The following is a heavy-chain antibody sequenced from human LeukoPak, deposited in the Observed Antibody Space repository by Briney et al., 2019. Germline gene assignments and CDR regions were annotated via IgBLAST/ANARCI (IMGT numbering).Heavy chain of an antibody. J-gene: IGHJ4*02. CDR3: ASGQQWLVRVFDY. V-gene: IGHV4-34*01. D-gene: IGHD6-19*01. Sequence: SETLSLTCAVYGRSFSGYYWTWIRQTPAKGLEWIGEINHSGITDYNPSLRSRVTISVDTSKNQFSLKLSSVTAADTAVYYCASGQQWLVRVFDYWGQGTLVTVSS. CDR1: GRSFSGYY. CDR2: INHSGIT.